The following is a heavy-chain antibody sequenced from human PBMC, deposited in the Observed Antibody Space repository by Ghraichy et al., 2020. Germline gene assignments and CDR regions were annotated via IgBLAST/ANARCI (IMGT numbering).Heavy chain of an antibody. CDR1: GGTFSSYA. CDR2: IIPIFGTA. CDR3: ARARELVELTAFDY. Sequence: SVKVSCKATGGTFSSYAISWVRQAPGQGLEWMGGIIPIFGTANYAQKFQGRVTITADESTSTAYMELSSLRSEDTAVYYCARARELVELTAFDYWGQGTLVTVSS. J-gene: IGHJ4*02. D-gene: IGHD1-7*01. V-gene: IGHV1-69*13.